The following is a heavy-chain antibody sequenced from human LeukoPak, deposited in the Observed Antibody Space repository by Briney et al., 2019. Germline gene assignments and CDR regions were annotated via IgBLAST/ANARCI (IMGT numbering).Heavy chain of an antibody. V-gene: IGHV4-39*01. J-gene: IGHJ4*02. CDR2: IYYSGST. D-gene: IGHD6-13*01. Sequence: SETLSLTCTVSGGSISSSSYYWGWIRQPPGKGPEWIGSIYYSGSTYYNPSLKSRVTISVDTSKNQFSLKLSSVTAADTAVYYCARQIIGIAAAGTVDYWGQGTLVTVSS. CDR3: ARQIIGIAAAGTVDY. CDR1: GGSISSSSYY.